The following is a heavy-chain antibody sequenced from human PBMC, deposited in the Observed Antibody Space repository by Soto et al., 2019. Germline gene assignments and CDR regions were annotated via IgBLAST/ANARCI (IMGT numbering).Heavy chain of an antibody. Sequence: SVKGSCKASGGTFSSYAISWVRQAPGQGLEWMGGIIPIFGTANYAQKFQGRVTITADESTSTAYMELSSLRSEDTAVYYCFYFAMAGEIDYWGQGTLVTVSS. J-gene: IGHJ4*02. CDR3: FYFAMAGEIDY. V-gene: IGHV1-69*13. CDR1: GGTFSSYA. CDR2: IIPIFGTA. D-gene: IGHD2-2*01.